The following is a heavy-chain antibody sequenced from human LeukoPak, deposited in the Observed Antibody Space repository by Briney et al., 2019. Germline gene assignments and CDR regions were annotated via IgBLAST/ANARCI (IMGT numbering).Heavy chain of an antibody. Sequence: HPGGSLRLSCAASRITFSNSWMCWVRQAPGKGLEWVSSISSGGGSTYYADSVKGRFAISRDSSKNTVYLQMSSLRAEDTAIYYCAKDRTVTASYYFENWSQGSLVTVSS. D-gene: IGHD4-17*01. CDR2: ISSGGGST. CDR1: RITFSNSW. CDR3: AKDRTVTASYYFEN. V-gene: IGHV3-23*01. J-gene: IGHJ4*02.